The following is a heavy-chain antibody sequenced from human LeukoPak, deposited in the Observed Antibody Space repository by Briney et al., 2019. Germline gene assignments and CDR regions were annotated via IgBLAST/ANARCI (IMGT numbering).Heavy chain of an antibody. J-gene: IGHJ4*02. V-gene: IGHV3-74*01. Sequence: GGSLRLSCAASGFTFSSYWMHWVRQAPGKGLVWVSRINIDGRSTTYADSVKGRFTISRDNAKNTLYLQINSLRAEDTAVHYCATEVPGSYYFDYWGQRTLATVST. CDR2: INIDGRST. CDR3: ATEVPGSYYFDY. CDR1: GFTFSSYW. D-gene: IGHD3-10*01.